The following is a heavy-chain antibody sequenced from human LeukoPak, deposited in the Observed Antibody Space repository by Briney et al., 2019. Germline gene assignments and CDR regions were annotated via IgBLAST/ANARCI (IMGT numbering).Heavy chain of an antibody. CDR3: ARLKYYDSTGYNAGYHMDV. CDR2: IYITGST. D-gene: IGHD3-22*01. V-gene: IGHV4-4*07. Sequence: SETLSLTCSVAGGSIINYYWSWIRQSAKTGLEWVGRIYITGSTTYNPSLQSRLSMSVDTSKNQVSLRLRSVSAADAAVYYCARLKYYDSTGYNAGYHMDVWGKGITVTVSS. CDR1: GGSIINYY. J-gene: IGHJ6*03.